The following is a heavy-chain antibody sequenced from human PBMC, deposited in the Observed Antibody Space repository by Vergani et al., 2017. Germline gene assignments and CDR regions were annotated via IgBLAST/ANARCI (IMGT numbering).Heavy chain of an antibody. CDR3: ARVLPKWXRSPTYYYYYYMDV. J-gene: IGHJ6*03. Sequence: QVQLQESGPGLVKPSETLSLTCTVSGGSISSYYWSWIRQPPGKGLEWIGYIYYSGSTNYNPSLKSRVTISVDTSKNQFSLKLSSVTAADTAVYYCARVLPKWXRSPTYYYYYYMDVWGKGTTVTVSS. D-gene: IGHD5-12*01. V-gene: IGHV4-59*01. CDR2: IYYSGST. CDR1: GGSISSYY.